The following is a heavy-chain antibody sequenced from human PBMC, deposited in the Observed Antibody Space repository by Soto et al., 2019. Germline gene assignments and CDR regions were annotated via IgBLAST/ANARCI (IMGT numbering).Heavy chain of an antibody. V-gene: IGHV1-18*01. CDR1: GYTFTSDG. CDR2: ISAYNGNT. J-gene: IGHJ6*02. CDR3: ARVMMGLTMRVVVRTGGMDV. Sequence: QVQVVQSGAEVKKPGASVKVSCKASGYTFTSDGISWVRQAPGQGLEWLGWISAYNGNTNYAQKLQGRVTMTTDTSTSTAYMELRSLRSADTAVYYCARVMMGLTMRVVVRTGGMDVWGQGTTVTVSS. D-gene: IGHD3-22*01.